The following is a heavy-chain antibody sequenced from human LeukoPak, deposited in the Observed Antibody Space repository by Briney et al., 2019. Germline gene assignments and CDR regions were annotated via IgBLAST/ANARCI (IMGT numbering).Heavy chain of an antibody. V-gene: IGHV3-23*01. CDR2: ISGSGGST. CDR1: GFTFSSYS. CDR3: AKDSSGWFPHDY. D-gene: IGHD6-19*01. J-gene: IGHJ4*02. Sequence: PGGSLRLSCAASGFTFSSYSMNWVRQAPGKGLEWVSAISGSGGSTYYADSVKGRFTISRDNSKNTLYLQMNSLRAEDTAVYYCAKDSSGWFPHDYWGQGTLVTVSS.